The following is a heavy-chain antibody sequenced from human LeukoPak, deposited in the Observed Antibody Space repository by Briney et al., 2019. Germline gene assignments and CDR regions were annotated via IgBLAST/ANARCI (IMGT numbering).Heavy chain of an antibody. CDR2: IYPGDSDT. CDR1: GYSFTSYW. J-gene: IGHJ5*02. D-gene: IGHD2-15*01. V-gene: IGHV5-51*01. Sequence: GESLKISCKGSGYSFTSYWIGWVRQMPGKGLEWMGIIYPGDSDTRYSPSIQGQVTISADKSISTAYLQWSSLKASDTAMYYCARQYCSGGSCYWFDPWGQGTLVTVSS. CDR3: ARQYCSGGSCYWFDP.